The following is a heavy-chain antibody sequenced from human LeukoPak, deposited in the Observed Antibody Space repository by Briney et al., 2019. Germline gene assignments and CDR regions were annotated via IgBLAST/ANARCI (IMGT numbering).Heavy chain of an antibody. J-gene: IGHJ5*02. Sequence: SETLSLTCTVSGGSISSRSYYWGWIRQPPGKGLEWIGSIYYSGSTYYNPSLKSRVTISVDTSKNQFSLKLSSVTAADTAVYYCARHSKQWLELWFDPWGQGTLVTVSS. CDR3: ARHSKQWLELWFDP. V-gene: IGHV4-39*01. CDR2: IYYSGST. CDR1: GGSISSRSYY. D-gene: IGHD6-19*01.